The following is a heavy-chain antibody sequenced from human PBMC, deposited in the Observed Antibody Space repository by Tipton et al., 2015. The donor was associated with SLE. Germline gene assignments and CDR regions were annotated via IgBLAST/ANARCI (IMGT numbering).Heavy chain of an antibody. J-gene: IGHJ6*02. Sequence: QLVQSGGSVVQPGGSLRLSCAASGFTFSDYAMSWVRQAPGKGLEWVSGISGSGGSTYYADSVKGRFTISRDNSKNSLYLQMNSLRTEDTALYYCTKDIGYERALRGAPRTHYYGMDVWGQGTTVTVSS. V-gene: IGHV3-43*02. CDR2: ISGSGGST. CDR1: GFTFSDYA. CDR3: TKDIGYERALRGAPRTHYYGMDV. D-gene: IGHD3-3*01.